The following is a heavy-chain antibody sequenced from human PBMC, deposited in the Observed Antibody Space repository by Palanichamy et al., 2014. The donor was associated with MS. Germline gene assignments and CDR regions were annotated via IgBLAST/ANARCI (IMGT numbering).Heavy chain of an antibody. CDR2: IKGNIHGGTT. CDR3: ATHDREDYIGV. CDR1: GLTFSRAW. D-gene: IGHD3-10*02. Sequence: EVQLVESGGGLIKPGEPLRLSCAASGLTFSRAWMGWFRQSPGKGLEWVGRIKGNIHGGTTDYAAPVKGRFNISRDDSKDMVYLQMNSLKTEDTAIYYCATHDREDYIGVWGKGTTVTISS. J-gene: IGHJ6*03. V-gene: IGHV3-15*01.